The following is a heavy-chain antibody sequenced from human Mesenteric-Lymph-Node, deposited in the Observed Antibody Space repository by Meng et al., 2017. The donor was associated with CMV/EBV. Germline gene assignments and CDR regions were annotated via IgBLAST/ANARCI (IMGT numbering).Heavy chain of an antibody. CDR2: VNFWGTT. J-gene: IGHJ4*02. D-gene: IGHD3-10*01. CDR3: ARGGTSLSFGARQNTFDH. V-gene: IGHV4-34*01. CDR1: SLTGYY. Sequence: SLTGYYWTWIRQSPGEGLQWIGEVNFWGTTNYNPALKGRVTISLDLTKSQFSLKLTSVTAADAAAYYCARGGTSLSFGARQNTFDHWGQGTLVTVSS.